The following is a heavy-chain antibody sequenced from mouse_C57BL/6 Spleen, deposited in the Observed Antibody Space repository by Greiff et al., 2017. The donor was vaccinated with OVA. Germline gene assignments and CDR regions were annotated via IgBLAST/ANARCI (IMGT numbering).Heavy chain of an antibody. V-gene: IGHV1-22*01. CDR1: GYTFTDYY. CDR3: ARRGYSNWYFDV. Sequence: EVQLVESGPELVKPGASVKMSCKASGYTFTDYYMHWVKQSHGKSLEWIGYINPNNGGTSYNQKFKGKATLTVNKSSSTAYMELRSLTSEDSAVYYCARRGYSNWYFDVWGTGTTVTVSS. J-gene: IGHJ1*03. CDR2: INPNNGGT. D-gene: IGHD2-5*01.